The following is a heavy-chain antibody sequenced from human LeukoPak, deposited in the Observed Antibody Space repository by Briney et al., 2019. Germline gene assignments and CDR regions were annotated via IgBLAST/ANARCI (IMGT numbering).Heavy chain of an antibody. Sequence: PSQTLSLTCTVSGGSISSGSYYWSWIRQPAGKGLEWIGRIYTSGSTNYNPSLKSRVTMSVDTSKNQFSLKLSSVTAADTAVYYCAGAIGSMVRGPYYYYYYYMDVWGKGTTVTVSS. J-gene: IGHJ6*03. CDR1: GGSISSGSYY. V-gene: IGHV4-61*02. CDR3: AGAIGSMVRGPYYYYYYYMDV. D-gene: IGHD3-10*01. CDR2: IYTSGST.